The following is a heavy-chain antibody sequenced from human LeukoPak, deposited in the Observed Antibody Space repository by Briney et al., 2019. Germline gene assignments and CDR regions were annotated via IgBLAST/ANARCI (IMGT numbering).Heavy chain of an antibody. D-gene: IGHD1-26*01. CDR1: GGTFSSYA. J-gene: IGHJ4*02. CDR2: IIPVLGIA. V-gene: IGHV1-69*04. CDR3: ARAARGSYYPFDY. Sequence: SVKVSCKASGGTFSSYAISWVRQAPGQGLEWMGRIIPVLGIANYAQKFQGRVTITADKSTSTAYMELSSLRSEDTAVYYCARAARGSYYPFDYWGQGTLVTVSS.